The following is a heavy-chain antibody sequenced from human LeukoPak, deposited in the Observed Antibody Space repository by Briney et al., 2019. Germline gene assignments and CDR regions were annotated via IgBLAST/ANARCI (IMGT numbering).Heavy chain of an antibody. V-gene: IGHV1-18*01. J-gene: IGHJ5*02. CDR1: GYTSTSYG. D-gene: IGHD5-12*01. Sequence: ASVKVSCKASGYTSTSYGISWVRQAPGQGLEWMGWISTYNGNTNYVQKLQGRVTMNTDTSTSTAYMELRSLRADDTAVYYCARHSSDPRYSGYVGPWGQGTLVTVPS. CDR3: ARHSSDPRYSGYVGP. CDR2: ISTYNGNT.